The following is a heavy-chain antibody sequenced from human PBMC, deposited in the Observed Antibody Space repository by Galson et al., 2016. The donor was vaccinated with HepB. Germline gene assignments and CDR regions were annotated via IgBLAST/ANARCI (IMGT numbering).Heavy chain of an antibody. V-gene: IGHV1-69*06. J-gene: IGHJ4*02. Sequence: SVKVSCKASGGTFSSYAISWVRQAPGQGLEWMGGIIPMFGTANYAQKFQGRVTITAEKLTRTVYMELSSLRPEDTAVYYCARGLDYGSGSYGVGYWGQGTLVTVSS. D-gene: IGHD3-10*01. CDR1: GGTFSSYA. CDR3: ARGLDYGSGSYGVGY. CDR2: IIPMFGTA.